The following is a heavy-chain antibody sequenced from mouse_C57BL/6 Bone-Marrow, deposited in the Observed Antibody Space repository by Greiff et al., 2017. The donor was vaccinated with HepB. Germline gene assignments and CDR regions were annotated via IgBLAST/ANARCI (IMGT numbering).Heavy chain of an antibody. CDR1: GYSFTGYY. CDR2: INPSTGGT. CDR3: AREDDYDY. D-gene: IGHD2-4*01. Sequence: EVQLVESGPELVKPGASVKISCKASGYSFTGYYMNWVKQSPEKSLEWIGEINPSTGGTTYNQKFKAKATLTVDKSSSTAYMQLKSLTSEDSAVYYCAREDDYDYWGQGTTLTVSS. V-gene: IGHV1-42*01. J-gene: IGHJ2*01.